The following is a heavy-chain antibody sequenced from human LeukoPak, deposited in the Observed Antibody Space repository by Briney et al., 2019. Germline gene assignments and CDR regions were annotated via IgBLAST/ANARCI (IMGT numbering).Heavy chain of an antibody. CDR3: ARGVGMTLDVFDI. D-gene: IGHD1-26*01. Sequence: ASVKVSCKASGYTFTTYDINWVRQAAGQGLEWMGWINPNNGNTGYAQKFQGRVTITRNTSTITAYMELTSLRSEDTAVYYCARGVGMTLDVFDIWGQGTMVTVSS. CDR2: INPNNGNT. CDR1: GYTFTTYD. J-gene: IGHJ3*02. V-gene: IGHV1-8*03.